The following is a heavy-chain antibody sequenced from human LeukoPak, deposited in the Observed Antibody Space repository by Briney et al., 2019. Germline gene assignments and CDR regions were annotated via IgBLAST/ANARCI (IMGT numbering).Heavy chain of an antibody. CDR2: IYYSGST. D-gene: IGHD1-26*01. J-gene: IGHJ4*02. V-gene: IGHV4-39*07. CDR1: GGSISSSSYY. CDR3: ARDPRSGSYYGDYLDY. Sequence: SETLSLTCTVSGGSISSSSYYWGWSRQPPGKGREWLGSIYYSGSTYYNPPLKSRVTISVDTSKNQFSLKLSSVTAADTAVYYCARDPRSGSYYGDYLDYWGQGTLVTVSS.